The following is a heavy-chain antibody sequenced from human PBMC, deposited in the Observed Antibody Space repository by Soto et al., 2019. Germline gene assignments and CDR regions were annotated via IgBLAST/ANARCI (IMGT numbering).Heavy chain of an antibody. D-gene: IGHD3-22*01. CDR3: ARRRVDYYDSRSHYSGMDV. J-gene: IGHJ6*02. CDR1: GGSIISSSYY. V-gene: IGHV4-39*01. Sequence: PSETLSLSCIVSGGSIISSSYYWGWIRQPPGKGPEWMGSIYYSGSTNYNPSLKSRVTISVDRSKNQFSLNLSSVTAADTAVYYCARRRVDYYDSRSHYSGMDVWGQGTTVTVS. CDR2: IYYSGST.